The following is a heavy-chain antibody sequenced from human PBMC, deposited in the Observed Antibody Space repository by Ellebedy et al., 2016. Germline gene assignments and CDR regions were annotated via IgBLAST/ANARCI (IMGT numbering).Heavy chain of an antibody. J-gene: IGHJ4*02. CDR2: ISAYNGNT. Sequence: ASVKVSCXASGYTFTSYGISWVRQAPGQGLEWMGWISAYNGNTNYAQKLQGRVTMTTDTSTSTAYMELRSLRSDDTAVYYCARVGPRVPIYLFDYWGQGTLVTVSS. D-gene: IGHD2-21*01. V-gene: IGHV1-18*01. CDR1: GYTFTSYG. CDR3: ARVGPRVPIYLFDY.